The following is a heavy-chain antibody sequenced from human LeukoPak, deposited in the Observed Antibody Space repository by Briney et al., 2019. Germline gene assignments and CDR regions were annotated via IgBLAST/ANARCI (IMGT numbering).Heavy chain of an antibody. CDR2: ISWNSGYI. V-gene: IGHV3-9*01. CDR3: TKGTDLYYDSSGFYLN. D-gene: IGHD3-22*01. Sequence: GGSLRLSCAASGFTFHDYAMHWVRQAPGKGLEWVSGISWNSGYIVYADSVKGRFTISRDNAKDSLYLQMNSLKTDDTALYYCTKGTDLYYDSSGFYLNWGQGTLVTVSS. J-gene: IGHJ4*02. CDR1: GFTFHDYA.